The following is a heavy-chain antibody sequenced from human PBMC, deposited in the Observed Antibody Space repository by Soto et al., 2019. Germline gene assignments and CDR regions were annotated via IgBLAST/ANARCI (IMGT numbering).Heavy chain of an antibody. CDR3: XXXXXXXXTCYEFDY. V-gene: IGHV5-51*01. J-gene: IGHJ4*02. D-gene: IGHD2-2*01. CDR2: IYPGDSDT. Sequence: KGLEWMGIIYPGDSDTRYSPSFQGQVTISADKSINTAYLQWSSLKASDTAMYYWXXXXXXXXTCYEFDYWGQGTQVTVSS.